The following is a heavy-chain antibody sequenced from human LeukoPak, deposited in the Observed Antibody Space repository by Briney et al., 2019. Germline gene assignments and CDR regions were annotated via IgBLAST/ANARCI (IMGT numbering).Heavy chain of an antibody. V-gene: IGHV4-39*07. Sequence: SETLSLTCTVSGDSISSNNRYWGWIRQPPGKGLEWIGSFYFGGSNYYSPSLRSRVIISLDTSKNQFSLALNFVTAADTAMYYCASSHSATWYDDWGQGALVTVSS. CDR3: ASSHSATWYDD. CDR2: FYFGGSN. CDR1: GDSISSNNRY. J-gene: IGHJ4*02. D-gene: IGHD6-13*01.